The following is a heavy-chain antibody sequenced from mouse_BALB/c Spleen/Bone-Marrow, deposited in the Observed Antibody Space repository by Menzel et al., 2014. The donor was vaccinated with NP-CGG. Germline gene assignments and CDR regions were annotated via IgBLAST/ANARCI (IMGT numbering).Heavy chain of an antibody. V-gene: IGHV1S130*01. D-gene: IGHD4-1*01. Sequence: QVQLQQSGSVLVRPGASVKLSCKASGYTFTSSWMHWAKQRPGQGLEWIGEINPNSGNTNDNEKFKGKATLTVDTSSITAYVDLSSLTSEDSAVYFCARELGRGYYFDYWGQGTTLTVSS. CDR1: GYTFTSSW. J-gene: IGHJ2*01. CDR3: ARELGRGYYFDY. CDR2: INPNSGNT.